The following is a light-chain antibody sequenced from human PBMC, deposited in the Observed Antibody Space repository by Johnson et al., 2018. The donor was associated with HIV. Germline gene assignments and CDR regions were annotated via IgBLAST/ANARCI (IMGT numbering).Light chain of an antibody. J-gene: IGLJ1*01. CDR3: GTWDSSLSAYV. Sequence: QPALTQPPSVSAAPGQKVTISCSGSSSNIGNNYVSWYQQVPGTAPKLLIYDNNKRPSGIPDRISGSKSGTSATLGITGLQTGDEADYYCGTWDSSLSAYVFGTGTKVTVL. CDR1: SSNIGNNY. V-gene: IGLV1-51*01. CDR2: DNN.